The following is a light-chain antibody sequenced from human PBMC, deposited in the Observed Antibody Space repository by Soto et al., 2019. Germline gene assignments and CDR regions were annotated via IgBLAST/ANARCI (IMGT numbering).Light chain of an antibody. CDR3: QQYYSYPRT. V-gene: IGKV1-9*01. J-gene: IGKJ1*01. CDR1: QSISSY. Sequence: LQLTQSPSSLSASVGARVTITCRASQSISSYLAWYQQKPGKAPKLLIYAASTLQSGVPSRFSGSGSGTGFTLTISCLQSEDFATYYCQQYYSYPRTFGQGTKV. CDR2: AAS.